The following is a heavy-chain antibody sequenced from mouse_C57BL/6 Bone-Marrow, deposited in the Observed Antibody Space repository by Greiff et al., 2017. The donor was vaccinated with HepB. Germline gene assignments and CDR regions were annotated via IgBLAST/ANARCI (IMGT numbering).Heavy chain of an antibody. CDR2: ISDGGSYT. CDR3: AREGVTTDY. CDR1: GFTFSSYA. Sequence: EVMLAESGGGLVKPGGSLKLSCAASGFTFSSYAMSWVRQTPEKRLEWVATISDGGSYTYYPDNVKGRFTISRDNAKNNLYLQMSHLKSEDTAMYYCAREGVTTDYWGQGTTLTVSS. V-gene: IGHV5-4*01. J-gene: IGHJ2*01. D-gene: IGHD2-2*01.